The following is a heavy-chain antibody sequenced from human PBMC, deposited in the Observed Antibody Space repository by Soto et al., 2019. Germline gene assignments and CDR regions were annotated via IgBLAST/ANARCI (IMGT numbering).Heavy chain of an antibody. CDR3: ARGRFPSSGWFALLDH. CDR1: GGTFSSDA. D-gene: IGHD6-19*01. Sequence: QVQLVQSGAEVKKPGSSVKVSCEASGGTFSSDALNWVRQAPGQGLEWMGGIIPMFGTATYAQKFQGKTTIIADESTNRGCMELSSLRSEDTAVYYCARGRFPSSGWFALLDHWGQGTLVTVSS. J-gene: IGHJ4*02. CDR2: IIPMFGTA. V-gene: IGHV1-69*12.